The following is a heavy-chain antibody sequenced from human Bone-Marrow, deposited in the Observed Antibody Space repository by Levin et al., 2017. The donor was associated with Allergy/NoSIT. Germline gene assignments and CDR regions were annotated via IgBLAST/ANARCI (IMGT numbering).Heavy chain of an antibody. CDR2: ISWSSSVI. D-gene: IGHD1-26*01. CDR3: AKAKTNSGFVVGFDS. Sequence: SCTASGFIFDDYAMHWVRLSPGKGLEWVSGISWSSSVIAYAASVKGRFTISRDNVKKSLYLQMNNLKTEDTALYYCAKAKTNSGFVVGFDSWGQGTRVIVSP. J-gene: IGHJ4*02. CDR1: GFIFDDYA. V-gene: IGHV3-9*01.